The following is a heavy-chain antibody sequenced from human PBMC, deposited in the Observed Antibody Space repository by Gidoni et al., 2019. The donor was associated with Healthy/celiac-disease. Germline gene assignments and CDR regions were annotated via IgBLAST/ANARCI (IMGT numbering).Heavy chain of an antibody. CDR3: ARSIQLWSPFDY. D-gene: IGHD5-18*01. Sequence: GRVTMTRDTSISTAYMELSRLRSDDTAVYYCARSIQLWSPFDYWGQGTLVTVSS. J-gene: IGHJ4*02. V-gene: IGHV1-2*02.